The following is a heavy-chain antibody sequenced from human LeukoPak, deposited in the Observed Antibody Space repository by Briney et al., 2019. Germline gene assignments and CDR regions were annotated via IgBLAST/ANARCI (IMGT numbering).Heavy chain of an antibody. J-gene: IGHJ4*02. V-gene: IGHV3-30*02. CDR1: GFIFSGSS. D-gene: IGHD6-6*01. CDR3: ARESIAADY. Sequence: GGSLRLSCAASGFIFSGSSMHWVRQAPGKGLEWVCFIRFDATNKYYADSVKGRFTISRDNSKNTLYLQMNSLRAEDTAVYYCARESIAADYWGQGTLVTVSS. CDR2: IRFDATNK.